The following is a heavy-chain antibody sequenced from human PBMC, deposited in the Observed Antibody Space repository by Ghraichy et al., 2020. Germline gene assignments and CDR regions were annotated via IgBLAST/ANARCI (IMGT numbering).Heavy chain of an antibody. J-gene: IGHJ3*02. Sequence: GGSLRLSCEASGFKFDAYAMHWVRQPPGKGLEWVSGINWNSGRVGYADSAKGRFTISRDNAKRSLFLQMDSLRAEDTALYYCAKDSDSSYYEPGGIDAFDMWGRGTMVTVSS. V-gene: IGHV3-9*01. CDR3: AKDSDSSYYEPGGIDAFDM. CDR2: INWNSGRV. CDR1: GFKFDAYA. D-gene: IGHD3-16*01.